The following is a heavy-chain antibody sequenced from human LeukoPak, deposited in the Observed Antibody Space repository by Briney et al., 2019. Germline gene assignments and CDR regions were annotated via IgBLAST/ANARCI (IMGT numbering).Heavy chain of an antibody. CDR2: ISYTGST. V-gene: IGHV4-59*01. J-gene: IGHJ4*02. Sequence: SETLSLTCTVSAGSIGSYYWSWLRQPPGKGLEWLGYISYTGSTNYKPSLKSQVAMSLDTSKNQFSLKLNSVTAADTALYYCARNLMGFSYGPFDSWGQGILVTVSS. CDR3: ARNLMGFSYGPFDS. D-gene: IGHD5-18*01. CDR1: AGSIGSYY.